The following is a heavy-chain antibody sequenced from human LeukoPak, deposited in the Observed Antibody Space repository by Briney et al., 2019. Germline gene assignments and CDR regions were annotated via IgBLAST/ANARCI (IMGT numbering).Heavy chain of an antibody. V-gene: IGHV3-30-3*01. D-gene: IGHD3-9*01. CDR1: GFTFRSYA. Sequence: PGRSLRLSCAASGFTFRSYAMHWVRQAPGKGLEWVAVILYDGSNQYYADSVKGRFTISRDNAKNSLYLQMNSLRAEDTAVYYCARGNGYYDILTGYYGDYWGQGTLVTVSS. CDR2: ILYDGSNQ. CDR3: ARGNGYYDILTGYYGDY. J-gene: IGHJ4*02.